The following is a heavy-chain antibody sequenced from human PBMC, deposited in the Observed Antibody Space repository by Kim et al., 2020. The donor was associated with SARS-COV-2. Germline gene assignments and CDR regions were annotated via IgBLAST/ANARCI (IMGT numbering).Heavy chain of an antibody. V-gene: IGHV3-23*01. CDR2: ISEGGDYT. J-gene: IGHJ3*02. Sequence: GGSLRLSCATSGFTFSINAMNWVRQAPGKGLEWVSSISEGGDYTSYADSVRGRFTISKDNSKNTLYLQMNSLRAEDTAIYYCAKRYSSAMKFFDIWGQGTMVTVSS. CDR1: GFTFSINA. CDR3: AKRYSSAMKFFDI. D-gene: IGHD1-20*01.